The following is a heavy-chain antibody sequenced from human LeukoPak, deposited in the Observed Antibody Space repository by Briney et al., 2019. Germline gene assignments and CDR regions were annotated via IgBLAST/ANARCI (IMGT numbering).Heavy chain of an antibody. D-gene: IGHD1-26*01. CDR3: ARKLRLGGNWFDP. CDR2: IIPISGTT. Sequence: SVKVSCKTSGGTFTSYAITWVRQAPGQGLVWMGKIIPISGTTNYTQKFQGRVTFTADESTSTAYMELSSLRSEDTALYYCARKLRLGGNWFDPWGQGTLVTVSS. CDR1: GGTFTSYA. V-gene: IGHV1-69*13. J-gene: IGHJ5*02.